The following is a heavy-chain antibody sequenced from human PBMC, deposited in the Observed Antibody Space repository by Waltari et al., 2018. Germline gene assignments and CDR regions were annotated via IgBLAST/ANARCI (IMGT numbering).Heavy chain of an antibody. V-gene: IGHV4-30-4*07. Sequence: QVQLRESGPGLVKASETLYLTCSVSGGSVRSSGYSWNWVRQPPGKGLEWIGNIKNSGTNSNPALKSRLVISRDTSKNVFSLELTSVTAADTAVYFCATESTYGFDAWGQGILVTVSS. J-gene: IGHJ5*02. CDR1: GGSVRSSGYS. CDR3: ATESTYGFDA. D-gene: IGHD3-10*01. CDR2: IKNSGT.